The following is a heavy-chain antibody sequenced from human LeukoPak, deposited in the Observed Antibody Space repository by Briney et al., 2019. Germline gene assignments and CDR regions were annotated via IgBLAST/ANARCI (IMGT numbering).Heavy chain of an antibody. CDR1: GFTFSSYS. V-gene: IGHV3-21*06. Sequence: GGSLRLSCAASGFTFSSYSMNWVRQAPGKGLEWVSSISSSSSYIYYADSVKGRFTISRDNAKNSLYLQMNSLRAEDTAVYYCASRGYSGYYSWFDPWGQGTLVTVSS. CDR2: ISSSSSYI. J-gene: IGHJ5*02. D-gene: IGHD5-12*01. CDR3: ASRGYSGYYSWFDP.